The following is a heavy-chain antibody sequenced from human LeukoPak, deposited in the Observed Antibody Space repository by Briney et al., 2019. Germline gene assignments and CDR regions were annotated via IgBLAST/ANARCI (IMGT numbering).Heavy chain of an antibody. CDR2: IKSKTDGETT. D-gene: IGHD3-10*01. V-gene: IGHV3-15*01. CDR3: TTDLGTYYHGSQRLIPIDY. CDR1: GGSFSGYY. J-gene: IGHJ4*02. Sequence: ETLSLTCAVYGGSFSGYYWSWVRQAPGKGLEWIGRIKSKTDGETTNYAEPVRGRFTISRDDSKSAVYLQMNSLKIEDTAVYYCTTDLGTYYHGSQRLIPIDYWGQGTLVTVSS.